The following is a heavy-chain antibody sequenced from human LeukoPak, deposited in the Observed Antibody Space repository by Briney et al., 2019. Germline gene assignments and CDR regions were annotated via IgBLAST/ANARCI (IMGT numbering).Heavy chain of an antibody. J-gene: IGHJ4*02. CDR2: IYSSGTN. CDR3: ARRISSWNVYIDK. CDR1: GGSLSGYY. Sequence: TTSETLSLTCSVSGGSLSGYYWSWIRQTTGKGLEWIGYIYSSGTNNYNRALQSRVTISLDTAKNQFSLSVTSVTAADTAMYFCARRISSWNVYIDKWGQGIQVTVSS. V-gene: IGHV4-59*12. D-gene: IGHD1-1*01.